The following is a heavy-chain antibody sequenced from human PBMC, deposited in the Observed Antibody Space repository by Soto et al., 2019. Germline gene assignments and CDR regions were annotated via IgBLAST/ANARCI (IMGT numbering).Heavy chain of an antibody. V-gene: IGHV4-30-4*01. CDR1: GGSISRGDYY. D-gene: IGHD3-9*01. CDR2: IYYRGST. CDR3: ARVRYSYYDILTGYVYFDY. J-gene: IGHJ4*02. Sequence: SETLSLTCTVSGGSISRGDYYWSWIRHPPGNRLERIGYIYYRGSTYYNSSLNSRVTILVDTSKNQFSLKLTSVTAADPPMYYCARVRYSYYDILTGYVYFDYCHQGS.